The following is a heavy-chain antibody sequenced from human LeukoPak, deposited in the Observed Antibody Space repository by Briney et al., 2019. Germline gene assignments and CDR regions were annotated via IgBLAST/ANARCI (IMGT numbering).Heavy chain of an antibody. J-gene: IGHJ4*02. V-gene: IGHV3-23*01. D-gene: IGHD3-10*01. Sequence: GGSLRLSCAASGFTFSSYAMSWVRQAPGKGLEWVSAISGSGGNTYYADSVKGRFTISRDNPKNTLYLQMNSLRAEDTAVYFCAKRGIVIRAVIIVGFHKVAYYFDYWGQGALVTVSS. CDR1: GFTFSSYA. CDR2: ISGSGGNT. CDR3: AKRGIVIRAVIIVGFHKVAYYFDY.